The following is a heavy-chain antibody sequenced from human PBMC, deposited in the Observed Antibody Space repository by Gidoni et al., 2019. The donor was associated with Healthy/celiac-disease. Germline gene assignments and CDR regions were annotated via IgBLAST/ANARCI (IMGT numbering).Heavy chain of an antibody. V-gene: IGHV1-69*01. J-gene: IGHJ4*02. D-gene: IGHD3-10*01. CDR1: GGPFSSYA. CDR2: IIPIFGTA. CDR3: AREEGADYYGSGSSFDY. Sequence: QVQLVQSGAEVKKPGSSVKVSCKASGGPFSSYAISWVRQAPGQGLEWMGGIIPIFGTANYAQKFQGRVTITADESTSTAYMELSSLRSEDTAVYYCAREEGADYYGSGSSFDYWGQGTLVTVSS.